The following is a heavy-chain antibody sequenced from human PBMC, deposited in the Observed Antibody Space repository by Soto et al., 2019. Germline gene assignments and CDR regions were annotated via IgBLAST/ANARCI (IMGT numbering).Heavy chain of an antibody. J-gene: IGHJ3*02. CDR1: GFIFSTSW. V-gene: IGHV3-74*01. CDR3: ARDSPYDSSAFDI. Sequence: GGSLRLSCAASGFIFSTSWMHWVRQAPGKGLVWVSRINNDGSSTIYTDSVKGRFTISRDNAKNTLYLQMNSLRAEDTAVYYCARDSPYDSSAFDIWGQGTMVTVS. CDR2: INNDGSST. D-gene: IGHD3-22*01.